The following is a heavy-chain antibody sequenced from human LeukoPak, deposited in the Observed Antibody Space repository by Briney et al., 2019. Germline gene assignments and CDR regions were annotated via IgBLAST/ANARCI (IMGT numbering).Heavy chain of an antibody. J-gene: IGHJ4*02. V-gene: IGHV1-69*13. CDR1: GYTFTSFD. D-gene: IGHD3-22*01. Sequence: ASVKVSCKASGYTFTSFDINWVRQAPRQGLEWMGGIIPIFGTANYAQKFQGRVTITADESTSTAYMELSSLRSEDTAVYYCARGGEVYYDSSGYYAGWGQGTLVTVSS. CDR2: IIPIFGTA. CDR3: ARGGEVYYDSSGYYAG.